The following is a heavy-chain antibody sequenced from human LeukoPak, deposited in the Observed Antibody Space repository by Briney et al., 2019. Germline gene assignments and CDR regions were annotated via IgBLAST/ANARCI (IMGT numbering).Heavy chain of an antibody. Sequence: PSETLSLTCTVSGGSISSSSYYWGWIRQPPGKGLEWIGSIYYSGSTYYNPSLKSRVTISVDTSKNQFSLKLSSVTAADTTVYYCAKRMYTSSYDYWGQGTLVTVSS. CDR3: AKRMYTSSYDY. V-gene: IGHV4-39*01. J-gene: IGHJ4*02. CDR2: IYYSGST. CDR1: GGSISSSSYY. D-gene: IGHD6-13*01.